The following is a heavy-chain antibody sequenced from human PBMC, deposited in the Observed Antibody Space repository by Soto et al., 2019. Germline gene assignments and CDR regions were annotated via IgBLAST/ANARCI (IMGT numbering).Heavy chain of an antibody. Sequence: LSLTCAVSGGSISSGGYSWSWIRQPPGKGLEWIWYIYHSGSTYYNPSLKSRVTISVDRSKNQFSLKLSSVTAADTAVYYCARGGVDYYDSSGYYFSPYYFDYWGQGTLVTVSS. V-gene: IGHV4-30-2*01. CDR2: IYHSGST. J-gene: IGHJ4*02. D-gene: IGHD3-22*01. CDR1: GGSISSGGYS. CDR3: ARGGVDYYDSSGYYFSPYYFDY.